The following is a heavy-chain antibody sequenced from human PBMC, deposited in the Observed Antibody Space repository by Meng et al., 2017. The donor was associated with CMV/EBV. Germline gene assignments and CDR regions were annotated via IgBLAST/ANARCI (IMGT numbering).Heavy chain of an antibody. CDR3: ARGHIVVVIAPGWFDP. V-gene: IGHV4-31*03. CDR1: GGSISSGGYY. D-gene: IGHD2-21*01. J-gene: IGHJ5*02. CDR2: IYYSGST. Sequence: LRLSCTVSGGSISSGGYYWSWIRQHPGKGLEWIGYIYYSGSTYYNPSLKSRVTISVDTSKNQFSLKLSSVTAADTAVYYCARGHIVVVIAPGWFDPWGQGTLVPSPQ.